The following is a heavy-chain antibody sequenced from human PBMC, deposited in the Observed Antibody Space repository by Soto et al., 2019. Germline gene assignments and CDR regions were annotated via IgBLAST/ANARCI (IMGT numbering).Heavy chain of an antibody. J-gene: IGHJ4*02. CDR2: MNAGVGNT. CDR1: GYTFTDYA. CDR3: ARDTGYPSGSLNY. Sequence: ASVKVSCKASGYTFTDYALHWVRQAPGQRLEWMGWMNAGVGNTLYSQKFQGRITITRDTSASTAYMELNSLKSEDTAIYYCARDTGYPSGSLNYWGPGTLVTLSS. V-gene: IGHV1-3*01. D-gene: IGHD5-18*01.